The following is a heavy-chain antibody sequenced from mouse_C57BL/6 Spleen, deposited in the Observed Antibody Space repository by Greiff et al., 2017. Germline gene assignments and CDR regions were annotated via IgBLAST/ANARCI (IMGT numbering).Heavy chain of an antibody. CDR1: GYSFTGYY. V-gene: IGHV1-42*01. CDR2: INPSTGGT. J-gene: IGHJ4*01. CDR3: ATFATDY. Sequence: VQLKQSGPELVKPGASVKISCKASGYSFTGYYMNWVKQSPEKSLEWIGEINPSTGGTTYNQKFKAKATLTVDKSSSTAYMQLKSLTSEDSAVYYCATFATDYWGQGTSVTVSS.